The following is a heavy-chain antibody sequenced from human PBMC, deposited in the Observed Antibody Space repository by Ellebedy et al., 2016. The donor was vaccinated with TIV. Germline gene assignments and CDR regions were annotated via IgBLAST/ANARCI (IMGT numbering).Heavy chain of an antibody. CDR1: GFTFADYA. CDR2: ISWNSGSI. V-gene: IGHV3-9*01. D-gene: IGHD2-2*01. CDR3: ARDRQPYCSSTSCGLDY. J-gene: IGHJ4*02. Sequence: SLKISXAASGFTFADYAMHWVRQAPGKGLEWVSGISWNSGSIGYADSVKGRFTISRDNSKNTLYLQMNSLRAEDTAVYYCARDRQPYCSSTSCGLDYWGQGTLVTVSS.